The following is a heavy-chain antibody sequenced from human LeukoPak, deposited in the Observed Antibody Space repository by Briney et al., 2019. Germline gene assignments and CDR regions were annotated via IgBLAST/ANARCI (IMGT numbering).Heavy chain of an antibody. D-gene: IGHD1-26*01. CDR1: GFTFSSYW. Sequence: PGGSLRLSCAASGFTFSSYWMHWVRQPPGKGLVWVSRINSDGSETRHADSVKGRFTISRDNAKNTLYLQMNSLRAEDTAVYYCARAGEGLLAYSLDIWVQGTMVTVSS. V-gene: IGHV3-74*01. CDR3: ARAGEGLLAYSLDI. J-gene: IGHJ3*02. CDR2: INSDGSET.